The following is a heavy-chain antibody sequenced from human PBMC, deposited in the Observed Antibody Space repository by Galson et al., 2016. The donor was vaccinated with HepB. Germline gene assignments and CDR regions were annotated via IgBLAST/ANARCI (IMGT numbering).Heavy chain of an antibody. V-gene: IGHV3-23*01. CDR1: GFTFSSYA. CDR2: ISGSGGST. CDR3: ARGRGYSGYASYYGMDV. J-gene: IGHJ6*02. Sequence: SLRLSCAASGFTFSSYAMSWVRQAPGKGLEWVSAISGSGGSTYYADSVKGRFTISRDNSKNTLYLQMNSLRAEDTALYYCARGRGYSGYASYYGMDVWGQGTTVTVSS. D-gene: IGHD5-12*01.